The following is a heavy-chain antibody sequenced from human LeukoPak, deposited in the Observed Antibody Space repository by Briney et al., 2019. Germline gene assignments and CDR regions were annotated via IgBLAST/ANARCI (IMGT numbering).Heavy chain of an antibody. V-gene: IGHV3-23*01. J-gene: IGHJ4*02. CDR2: ISDSGGST. CDR1: GITLSNYG. CDR3: AKRGVVIRVILVGFHKEAYYFES. D-gene: IGHD3/OR15-3a*01. Sequence: GGSLRLSCAVSGITLSNYGMSWVRQAPGRGLEWVAGISDSGGSTNYADSVKGRFTISRDNPKNTLYLQMNSLRAEDTAVYFCAKRGVVIRVILVGFHKEAYYFESWGQGALVTVSS.